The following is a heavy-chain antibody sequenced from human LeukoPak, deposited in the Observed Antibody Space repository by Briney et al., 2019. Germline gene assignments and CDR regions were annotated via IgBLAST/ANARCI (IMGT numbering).Heavy chain of an antibody. CDR3: ARDGITMRILEY. CDR2: ITSSSIYK. V-gene: IGHV3-21*01. Sequence: GGSLRLSCATSGFTFSTYNMNWVRQAPGKGLEWVSSITSSSIYKYYADSMKGRFTISRDNAKNSLYLQMDSLRAEDTAVYYCARDGITMRILEYWGQGTLVTVSS. D-gene: IGHD3-10*01. J-gene: IGHJ4*02. CDR1: GFTFSTYN.